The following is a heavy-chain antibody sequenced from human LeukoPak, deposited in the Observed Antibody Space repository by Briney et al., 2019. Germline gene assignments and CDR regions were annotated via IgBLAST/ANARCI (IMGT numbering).Heavy chain of an antibody. CDR1: GFIVSGNH. J-gene: IGHJ4*02. V-gene: IGHV3-66*01. CDR2: VYSVGAT. D-gene: IGHD1-14*01. CDR3: ATERPGSRTLDS. Sequence: GGSLRLSCAASGFIVSGNHMNWVRLAPGKGLEWVSIVYSVGATYYEDSVKGRFTISRDDSKNIVYLQMDNLRSEDTAVYFCATERPGSRTLDSWGQGTLVTVSS.